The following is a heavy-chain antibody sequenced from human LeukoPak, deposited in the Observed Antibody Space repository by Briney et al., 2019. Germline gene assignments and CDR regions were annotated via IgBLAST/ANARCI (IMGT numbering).Heavy chain of an antibody. CDR1: GFTFSSYG. J-gene: IGHJ6*02. D-gene: IGHD6-13*01. Sequence: GGSLRLSCAASGFTFSSYGMHWVRQAPGKGLEWVAVIWYDGSNKYYADSVKGRFTISRDNSKNTLYLQMNSLRAEDTAVYYCARAYSSSWYTHGLYGMDVWGQGTTVTVSS. CDR3: ARAYSSSWYTHGLYGMDV. CDR2: IWYDGSNK. V-gene: IGHV3-33*01.